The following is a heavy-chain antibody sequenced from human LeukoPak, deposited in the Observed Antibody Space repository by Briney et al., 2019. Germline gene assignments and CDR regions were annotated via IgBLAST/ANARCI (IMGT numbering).Heavy chain of an antibody. Sequence: GSLRLSCAASGFTFSSYSMNWVRQPPGKGLEWIGEINHSGSTNYNPSLKSRVTISVDTSKNQFSLKLSSVTAADTAVYYCARDKINAFDYWGQGTLVTVSS. CDR3: ARDKINAFDY. CDR2: INHSGST. V-gene: IGHV4-34*01. D-gene: IGHD2-8*01. J-gene: IGHJ4*02. CDR1: GFTFSSYS.